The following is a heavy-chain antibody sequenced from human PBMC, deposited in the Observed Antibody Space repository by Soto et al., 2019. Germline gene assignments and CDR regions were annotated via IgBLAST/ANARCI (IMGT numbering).Heavy chain of an antibody. V-gene: IGHV4-38-2*01. CDR2: IYHAGSV. CDR3: ARTFDYYGMDV. Sequence: PSETLSLTCAVSGYSIASGYYWAWIRQSPGKGLEWIGSIYHAGSVYYNPSFNSQVAVSLDTSKNHFSLKLTSVTAADTAVYYCARTFDYYGMDVWGQGTTVTVSS. J-gene: IGHJ6*02. CDR1: GYSIASGYY.